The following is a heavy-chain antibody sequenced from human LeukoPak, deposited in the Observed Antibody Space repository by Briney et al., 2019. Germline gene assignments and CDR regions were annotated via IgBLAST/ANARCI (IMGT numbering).Heavy chain of an antibody. CDR3: ARAQGYYYDSSGYLDY. J-gene: IGHJ4*02. V-gene: IGHV1-69*04. CDR2: IIPIFGIA. Sequence: SVKVSCKASGGTFSSYAISWVRQAPGQGLEWMGRIIPIFGIANYAQKFQGRVTITADKSTSTAYMELSSLRSEDMAVYYCARAQGYYYDSSGYLDYWGQGTLVTVSS. D-gene: IGHD3-22*01. CDR1: GGTFSSYA.